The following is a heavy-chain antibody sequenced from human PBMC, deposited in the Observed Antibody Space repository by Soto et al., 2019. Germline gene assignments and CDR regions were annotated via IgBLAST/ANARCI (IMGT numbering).Heavy chain of an antibody. J-gene: IGHJ6*02. V-gene: IGHV3-23*01. CDR2: ISGSGGST. CDR3: AKDLSQYSPYSSSSPYYYDTDV. Sequence: PGGSLRLSCAASGFTFSSYAMSWVRQAPGKGLEWVSAISGSGGSTYYADSVKGRFTISRDNSKNTLYLQMNSLRAEDTAVYYCAKDLSQYSPYSSSSPYYYDTDVWGQGTTVTVSS. CDR1: GFTFSSYA. D-gene: IGHD6-6*01.